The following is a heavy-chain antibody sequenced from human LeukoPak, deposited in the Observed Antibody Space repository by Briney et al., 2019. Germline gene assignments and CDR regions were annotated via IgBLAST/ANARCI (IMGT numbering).Heavy chain of an antibody. CDR3: ARDPRDIVATDWFDP. V-gene: IGHV1-18*04. Sequence: ASVKVSCKASGYTFTSYGISWVRQAPGQGLEWMGWISAYNGNTNYAQKLQGRVTMTTDTPTSTAYMELRSLRSDDTAVYYCARDPRDIVATDWFDPWGQGTLVTVSS. CDR2: ISAYNGNT. D-gene: IGHD5-12*01. J-gene: IGHJ5*02. CDR1: GYTFTSYG.